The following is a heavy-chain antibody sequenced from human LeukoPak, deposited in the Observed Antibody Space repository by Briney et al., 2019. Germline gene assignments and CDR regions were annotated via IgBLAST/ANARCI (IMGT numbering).Heavy chain of an antibody. J-gene: IGHJ5*02. CDR3: ARDAGYCSSTSCYQRDWFDP. Sequence: ASVKVSCKASGYTFTGYYMHWVRQAPGQGLEWMGWINPNSGGTNYAQKFQGRVTMTRDTSISTAYMELSRLRSDDTAVYYCARDAGYCSSTSCYQRDWFDPWGQGTLVTVSS. CDR1: GYTFTGYY. V-gene: IGHV1-2*02. CDR2: INPNSGGT. D-gene: IGHD2-2*01.